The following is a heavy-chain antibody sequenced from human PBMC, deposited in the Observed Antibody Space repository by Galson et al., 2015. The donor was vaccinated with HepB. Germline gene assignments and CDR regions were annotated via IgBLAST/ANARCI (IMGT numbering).Heavy chain of an antibody. V-gene: IGHV3-30*18. CDR1: GFTFSSYG. CDR3: AKDSLTIIVEGNFDY. CDR2: ISYDGSNK. D-gene: IGHD3-22*01. Sequence: SLRLSCAASGFTFSSYGMHWVRQAPSKGLEWVAVISYDGSNKYYADSVKGRFTISRDNSKNTLYLQMNSLRAEDTAVYYCAKDSLTIIVEGNFDYWGQGTLVTASS. J-gene: IGHJ4*02.